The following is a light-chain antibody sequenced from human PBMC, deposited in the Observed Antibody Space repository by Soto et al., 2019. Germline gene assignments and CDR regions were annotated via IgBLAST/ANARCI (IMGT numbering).Light chain of an antibody. V-gene: IGKV1-5*01. CDR3: QQYNSYSLT. Sequence: DIQMTQSPSTLSASVLDRVTITCRASQSISSWLAWYQQKPGKAPKLLIYDASSLESGVPSRFSGSGSGTEFTLTISSLQPDDFATYYCQQYNSYSLTFGQGTRLEMK. CDR1: QSISSW. CDR2: DAS. J-gene: IGKJ5*01.